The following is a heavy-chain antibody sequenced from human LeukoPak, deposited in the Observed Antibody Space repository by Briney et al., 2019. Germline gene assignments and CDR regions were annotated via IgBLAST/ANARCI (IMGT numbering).Heavy chain of an antibody. CDR1: GFTFSSYG. CDR3: ARWGIAAAGTPYYYYYYGMHV. CDR2: IWYDGSNK. Sequence: PGGSLRLSCAASGFTFSSYGMHWVRQAPGKGLEWVAVIWYDGSNKYYADSVKGRFTISRDNSKNTLYLQMNSLRAEDTAVYYCARWGIAAAGTPYYYYYYGMHVWGQGTTVTVSS. D-gene: IGHD6-13*01. J-gene: IGHJ6*02. V-gene: IGHV3-33*01.